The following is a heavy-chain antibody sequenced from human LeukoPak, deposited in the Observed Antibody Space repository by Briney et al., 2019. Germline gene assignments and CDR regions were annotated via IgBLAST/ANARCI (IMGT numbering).Heavy chain of an antibody. J-gene: IGHJ4*02. CDR3: VYNPNDSRGWYVFPY. CDR2: IYWNDDK. Sequence: SGPTLVKPTQTLTLTCTFSGFSLNSGGVGVGWIRQPPGKALEWLALIYWNDDKAYSPSLQSRLTITKDTSKTQVVLTVTNMDPVDTATYYCVYNPNDSRGWYVFPYWGQGTLVTVSS. D-gene: IGHD6-19*01. V-gene: IGHV2-5*01. CDR1: GFSLNSGGVG.